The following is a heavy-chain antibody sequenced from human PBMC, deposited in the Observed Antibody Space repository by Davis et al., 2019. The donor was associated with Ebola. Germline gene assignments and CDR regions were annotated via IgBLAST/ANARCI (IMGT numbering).Heavy chain of an antibody. CDR1: GGSFSGYY. CDR3: ARGDLGGKQLVY. V-gene: IGHV4-34*01. J-gene: IGHJ4*02. Sequence: SETLSLTCAVYGGSFSGYYWSWIRKPPGKGLEWIGELNHSGSTNYNPSLQSRLILSVDTSKNQFSLQLNSVTAADTAVYYCARGDLGGKQLVYWGQGTLVTVSS. D-gene: IGHD6-13*01. CDR2: LNHSGST.